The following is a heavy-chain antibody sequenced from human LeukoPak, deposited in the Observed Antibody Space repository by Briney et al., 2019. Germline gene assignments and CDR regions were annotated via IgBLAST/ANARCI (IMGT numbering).Heavy chain of an antibody. CDR1: LFTFGSHA. Sequence: PGGSLRLSCEASLFTFGSHAMYWVGQAPGKGLEGVAVISYDGSNKYYADPVKGRFTISRDNSKNTLYLQMNSLRAEDTAVYYCAKDALLRYFDWLYNWFDPWGQGTLVTVSS. CDR2: ISYDGSNK. D-gene: IGHD3-9*01. J-gene: IGHJ5*02. V-gene: IGHV3-30*18. CDR3: AKDALLRYFDWLYNWFDP.